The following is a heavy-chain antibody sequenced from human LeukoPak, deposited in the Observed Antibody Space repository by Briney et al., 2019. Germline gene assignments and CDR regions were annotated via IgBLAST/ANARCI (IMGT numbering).Heavy chain of an antibody. Sequence: GGSLRLSCAASGFTFDDYGMSWVRQAPGKGLEWVSGINWNGGSIGYADSVKGRFTISRDNAKNSLFLQMNSLRAEDTALYYCTRALTAGTNAMDVWGQGTTVTVSS. CDR2: INWNGGSI. V-gene: IGHV3-20*04. CDR3: TRALTAGTNAMDV. CDR1: GFTFDDYG. J-gene: IGHJ6*02. D-gene: IGHD6-13*01.